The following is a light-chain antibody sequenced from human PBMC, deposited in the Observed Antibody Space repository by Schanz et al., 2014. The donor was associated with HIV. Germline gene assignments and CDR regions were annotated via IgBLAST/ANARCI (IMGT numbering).Light chain of an antibody. CDR2: GAS. Sequence: EIVLTQSPVILSLSPGERATLSCRASQTVNPYSLAWYQQKRGQAPRLLIYGASTRATGIPDRFSGSASGTDFTLTISRLEPEDFAVYYCQQYGSSPLTFGGGTKVEIK. CDR3: QQYGSSPLT. V-gene: IGKV3-20*01. J-gene: IGKJ4*01. CDR1: QTVNPYS.